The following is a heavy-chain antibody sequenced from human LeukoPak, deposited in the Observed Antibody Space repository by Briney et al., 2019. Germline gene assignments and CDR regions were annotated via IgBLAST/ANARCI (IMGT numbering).Heavy chain of an antibody. D-gene: IGHD5-18*01. V-gene: IGHV4-59*01. CDR1: GGSISSYY. J-gene: IGHJ4*02. CDR3: ARVVRGYSYGYENYFDY. CDR2: IYYSGST. Sequence: SETLSLTCTVSGGSISSYYWSWIRQPPGKGLEWIGYIYYSGSTNYNPSLKSRVTISVDTSKNQFSLKLSSVTAADTAVYYCARVVRGYSYGYENYFDYWGQGTLVTVSS.